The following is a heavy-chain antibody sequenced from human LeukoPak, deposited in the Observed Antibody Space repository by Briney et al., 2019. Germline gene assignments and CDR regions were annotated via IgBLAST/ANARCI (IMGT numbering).Heavy chain of an antibody. Sequence: ASVKVSCKASGYTFAAYYMYWVRQAPGQGLEWMGWINPNSGGTNYAQKFQGRVTMTRDTSISTAYMELSRLRSDDTAVYYCARGGRRITMVRGVMGCDYWGQGTLVTVSS. D-gene: IGHD3-10*01. V-gene: IGHV1-2*02. CDR3: ARGGRRITMVRGVMGCDY. CDR2: INPNSGGT. CDR1: GYTFAAYY. J-gene: IGHJ4*02.